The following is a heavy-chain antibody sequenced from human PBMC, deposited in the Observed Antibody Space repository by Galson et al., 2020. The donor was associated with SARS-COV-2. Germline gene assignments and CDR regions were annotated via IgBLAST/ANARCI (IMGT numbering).Heavy chain of an antibody. Sequence: SETLSLTCTVSGGSISSGGYYWSWIRQHPGKGLEWIGYIYYSGSTYYNPSLKSRVTISVDTSKNQFSLKLSSVTAADTAVYYCARAPTIFGVVIQQFDYWGQGTLVTVSS. CDR2: IYYSGST. D-gene: IGHD3-3*01. CDR1: GGSISSGGYY. J-gene: IGHJ4*02. CDR3: ARAPTIFGVVIQQFDY. V-gene: IGHV4-31*03.